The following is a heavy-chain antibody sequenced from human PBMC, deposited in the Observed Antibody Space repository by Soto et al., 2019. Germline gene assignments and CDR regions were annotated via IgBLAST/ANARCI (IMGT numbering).Heavy chain of an antibody. CDR2: IYYDGSNK. D-gene: IGHD5-12*01. CDR3: ARGHGVATTMGWFDP. Sequence: QVQLVESGGGVVQPGRSLRLSCAASGFTFSSYGIHWVRQAPGKGLEWVAVIYYDGSNKYYADSVKGRFTISRDNSKNPLDLQMTSLRADDTAVYYCARGHGVATTMGWFDPWGQGTLVTVSS. V-gene: IGHV3-33*01. J-gene: IGHJ5*02. CDR1: GFTFSSYG.